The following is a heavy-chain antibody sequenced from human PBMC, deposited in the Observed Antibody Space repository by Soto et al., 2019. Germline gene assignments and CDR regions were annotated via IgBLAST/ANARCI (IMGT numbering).Heavy chain of an antibody. J-gene: IGHJ4*02. CDR1: GFTFSSYG. CDR2: ISYDGSNK. Sequence: QVQLVESVGGVVQPGRSLRLSCAASGFTFSSYGMHWVRQAPGKGLEWVAVISYDGSNKYYADSVKGRFTISRDNSKNTLYLQMNSLRAEDTAVYYCAKDRDYGDYEDYFDYWGQGTLVTVSS. V-gene: IGHV3-30*18. D-gene: IGHD4-17*01. CDR3: AKDRDYGDYEDYFDY.